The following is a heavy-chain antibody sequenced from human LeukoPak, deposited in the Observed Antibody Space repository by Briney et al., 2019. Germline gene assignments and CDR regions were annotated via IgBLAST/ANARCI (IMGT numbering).Heavy chain of an antibody. J-gene: IGHJ5*02. Sequence: PGGSLRLSCAASGFTFSSFWMHWVRQAPGKGLEWVSRIKTDETSITYADSVKGRFTISRDNAKNTLYLQMNSLRAEGTAVYYCASGSQGDYVWGSYRYRESPFDPWGQGTLVTVSS. CDR3: ASGSQGDYVWGSYRYRESPFDP. CDR1: GFTFSSFW. D-gene: IGHD3-16*02. V-gene: IGHV3-74*01. CDR2: IKTDETSI.